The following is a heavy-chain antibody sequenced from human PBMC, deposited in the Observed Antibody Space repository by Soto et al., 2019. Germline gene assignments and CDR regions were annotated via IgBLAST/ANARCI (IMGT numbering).Heavy chain of an antibody. V-gene: IGHV3-74*01. J-gene: IGHJ4*02. D-gene: IGHD3-22*01. CDR3: ARGPYYYDSSGYYFH. Sequence: PGGSLRLSCAASGFTFSSYWMHWVRQAPGKGLVWVSRINSDGSSTSYADSVKGRFTISRDNAKNTLYLQMNSLRAEDTAVYYCARGPYYYDSSGYYFHWGQGTLVTVSS. CDR1: GFTFSSYW. CDR2: INSDGSST.